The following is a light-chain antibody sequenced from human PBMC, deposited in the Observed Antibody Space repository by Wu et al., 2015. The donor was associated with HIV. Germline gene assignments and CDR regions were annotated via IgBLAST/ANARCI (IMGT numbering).Light chain of an antibody. Sequence: ENVLTQSPGTLSLSPGQRATLSCRASQRVNNDYFAWFQQKPGQAPRLLIYGASSRATGIPGRFSGSGSGTDFTLTITRLEPEDFAVYYCQQYDTSITFGQGTRPDIK. CDR2: GAS. V-gene: IGKV3-20*01. CDR3: QQYDTSIT. J-gene: IGKJ5*01. CDR1: QRVNNDY.